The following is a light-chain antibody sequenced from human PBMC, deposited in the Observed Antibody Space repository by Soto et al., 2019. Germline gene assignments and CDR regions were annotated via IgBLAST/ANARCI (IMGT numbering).Light chain of an antibody. CDR3: QTWGTGIHWV. CDR2: LNSDGSH. V-gene: IGLV4-69*01. Sequence: QLVLTQSPSASACLGASVKLTCTLSSGHSSYAIAWHQQQPEKGPRYLMKLNSDGSHSKGDGIPDRFSGSSSGAERYLTISSLQSEDEADYSCQTWGTGIHWVFGGGTKLTVL. CDR1: SGHSSYA. J-gene: IGLJ3*02.